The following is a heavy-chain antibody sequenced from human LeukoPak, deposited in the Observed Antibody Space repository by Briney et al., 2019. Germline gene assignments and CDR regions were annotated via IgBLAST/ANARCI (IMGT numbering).Heavy chain of an antibody. CDR2: INARGDT. Sequence: PSETLSLTCAVYGWSFNDYYWNWVRQPPGKGLEWIGEINARGDTNYNPSLESRVTISVDSSKNQFSLTLTSMIAADTAIYYCARGQVPAARGYNWFDPWGQGTLVTVSS. CDR1: GWSFNDYY. J-gene: IGHJ5*02. V-gene: IGHV4-34*01. CDR3: ARGQVPAARGYNWFDP. D-gene: IGHD2-2*01.